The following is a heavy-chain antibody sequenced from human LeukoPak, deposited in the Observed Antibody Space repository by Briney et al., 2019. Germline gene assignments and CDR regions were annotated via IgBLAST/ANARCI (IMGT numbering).Heavy chain of an antibody. Sequence: PGGSLRLSCAASGFTVSSYWMSWVRQAPGKGLEWVANIKQDGSEKYYVDSVKGRFTISRDNAKNSLYLQMNSLRAEDTAVYYCATDPVDTAMVTWGQGTLVTVSS. D-gene: IGHD5-18*01. J-gene: IGHJ5*02. V-gene: IGHV3-7*03. CDR1: GFTVSSYW. CDR2: IKQDGSEK. CDR3: ATDPVDTAMVT.